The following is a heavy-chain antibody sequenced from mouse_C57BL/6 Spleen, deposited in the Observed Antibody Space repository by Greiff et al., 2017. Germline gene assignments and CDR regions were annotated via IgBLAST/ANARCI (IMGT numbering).Heavy chain of an antibody. CDR3: ARGWDQDAMDY. CDR2: IYPSDSET. J-gene: IGHJ4*01. Sequence: QVQLQQPGAELVRPGSSVKLSCKASGYTFTSYWMDWVKQRPGQGLEWIGNIYPSDSETHYNQKFKDKATLTVDKSSSTAYMQISSLTSEDSAVYYCARGWDQDAMDYWGQGTSVTVSS. CDR1: GYTFTSYW. D-gene: IGHD4-1*01. V-gene: IGHV1-61*01.